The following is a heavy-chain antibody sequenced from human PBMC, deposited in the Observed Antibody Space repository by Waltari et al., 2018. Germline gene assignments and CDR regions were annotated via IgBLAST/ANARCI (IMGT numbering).Heavy chain of an antibody. V-gene: IGHV3-30-3*01. CDR2: ISYDGNNK. Sequence: QVQLVESGEGVVQPGRSLRLSFAASGFTFITFAMHWVRQAPGKGLEWVSGISYDGNNKFYADSVKGRFTISRDNSKNMLQLQMNSLRVEDTAIYYCVKDRGTGDGMYYFNNWGQGTLVTVSS. J-gene: IGHJ4*02. CDR3: VKDRGTGDGMYYFNN. D-gene: IGHD7-27*01. CDR1: GFTFITFA.